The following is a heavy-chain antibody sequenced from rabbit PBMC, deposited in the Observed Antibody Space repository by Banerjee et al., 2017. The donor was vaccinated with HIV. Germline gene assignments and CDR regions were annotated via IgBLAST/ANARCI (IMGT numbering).Heavy chain of an antibody. V-gene: IGHV1S47*01. CDR3: ARDGSGWGANFNL. J-gene: IGHJ4*01. CDR1: GFDFSSNV. CDR2: IDSSSTTP. D-gene: IGHD4-1*01. Sequence: QEQLVESGGGLVQPEGSLTLTCKASGFDFSSNVMCWVRQAPGKGLEWIACIDSSSTTPWYASWVNGRFTISRSTSLNTVDLKMTSLTAADTATYFCARDGSGWGANFNLWGQGTLVTVS.